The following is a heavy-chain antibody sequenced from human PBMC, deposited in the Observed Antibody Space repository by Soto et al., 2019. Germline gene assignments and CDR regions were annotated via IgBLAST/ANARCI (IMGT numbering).Heavy chain of an antibody. Sequence: SETLSLTCAVSGVSISSGGYSWSWIRQPPGKGLEWIGYIYHSGSTYYNPSLKSRVTISVDRSKNQFSLKLSSVTAADTAVYYCARRLYYDSSGFEGGGMDVWGQGTTVTVSS. CDR1: GVSISSGGYS. J-gene: IGHJ6*02. CDR3: ARRLYYDSSGFEGGGMDV. CDR2: IYHSGST. D-gene: IGHD3-22*01. V-gene: IGHV4-30-2*01.